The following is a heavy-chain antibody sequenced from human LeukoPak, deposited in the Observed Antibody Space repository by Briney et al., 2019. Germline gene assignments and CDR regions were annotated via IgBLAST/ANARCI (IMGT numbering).Heavy chain of an antibody. Sequence: GESLKISCKGSGYSFTSYWIGWVRQMPGKGLEWMGIIYPGDSDTRYSPSFQGQVTISADKSISTAYLQWSSLKASDTAMYYCAKASSRYCSSTSCYFDIWGQGTMVTVSS. CDR1: GYSFTSYW. CDR2: IYPGDSDT. V-gene: IGHV5-51*01. CDR3: AKASSRYCSSTSCYFDI. J-gene: IGHJ3*02. D-gene: IGHD2-2*01.